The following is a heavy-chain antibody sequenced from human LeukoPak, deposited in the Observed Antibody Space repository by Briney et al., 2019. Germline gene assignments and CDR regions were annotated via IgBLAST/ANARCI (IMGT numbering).Heavy chain of an antibody. CDR3: ARPIVGARQALEY. J-gene: IGHJ4*02. CDR2: MNPNSGNT. D-gene: IGHD1-26*01. CDR1: GYTFTSYD. V-gene: IGHV1-8*01. Sequence: ASVKVSCKASGYTFTSYDINWVRQATGQGLEWMGWMNPNSGNTGYAQKFQGRVTMTRDTSTSTVYMELSSLRSEDTAVYYCARPIVGARQALEYWGQGTLVTVSS.